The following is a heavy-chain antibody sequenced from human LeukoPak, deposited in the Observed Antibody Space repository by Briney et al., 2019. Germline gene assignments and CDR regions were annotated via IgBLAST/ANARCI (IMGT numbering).Heavy chain of an antibody. CDR3: AGGASWGWTSNHDAFDI. V-gene: IGHV4-59*01. CDR2: IYYSGST. J-gene: IGHJ3*02. Sequence: PSETLSLTCTVSGGSLSSYYWSWIRQPPGKGLEWIGYIYYSGSTNYNPSLKRRVTISVDASNNKFSLTRRSATAADTTVYYCAGGASWGWTSNHDAFDICGQGTMVTVSS. D-gene: IGHD2-2*01. CDR1: GGSLSSYY.